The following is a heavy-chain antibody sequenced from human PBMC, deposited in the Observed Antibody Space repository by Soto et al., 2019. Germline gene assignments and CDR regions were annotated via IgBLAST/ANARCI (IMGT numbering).Heavy chain of an antibody. CDR3: ARDRGCISTSCYRYYYGMDV. CDR1: GFTFSSYG. Sequence: GGSLRLSCAASGFTFSSYGVHWVRQGPGKGLEWVAGIWYDGSNKYYADSVKGRFTISRDNSKNTLYLQMNSLRAEDTAVYYCARDRGCISTSCYRYYYGMDVWGQGTTVTVSS. J-gene: IGHJ6*02. V-gene: IGHV3-33*01. CDR2: IWYDGSNK. D-gene: IGHD2-2*01.